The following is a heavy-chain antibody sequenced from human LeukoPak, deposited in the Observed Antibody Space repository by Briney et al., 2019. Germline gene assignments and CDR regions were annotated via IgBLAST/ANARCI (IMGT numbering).Heavy chain of an antibody. V-gene: IGHV3-7*01. CDR3: ARDDGWFGTRY. J-gene: IGHJ4*02. D-gene: IGHD3-10*01. CDR1: GFTFSSYY. CDR2: IKQDGSEK. Sequence: QAGGSLRLSCAASGFTFSSYYLSWVRQAPGKGLEWVANIKQDGSEKYYVDSVKGRFTISRDNAKNSLYLQMNSLRAEDTAVYYCARDDGWFGTRYWGQGTLVTVSS.